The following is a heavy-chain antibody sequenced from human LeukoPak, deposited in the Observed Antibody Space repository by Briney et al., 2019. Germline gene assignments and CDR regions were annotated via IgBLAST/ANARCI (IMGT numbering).Heavy chain of an antibody. D-gene: IGHD2-2*02. V-gene: IGHV3-23*01. Sequence: GGSLRLSCAASGFTFSSYAMSWVRQAPGKGLEWVSAISGSGGSTYYADSVKGRFTISRDNPKNTLYLQMNSLRAEDTAVYYCAKDQPQLIRHTLDYWGQGTLVTVSS. CDR1: GFTFSSYA. CDR2: ISGSGGST. CDR3: AKDQPQLIRHTLDY. J-gene: IGHJ4*02.